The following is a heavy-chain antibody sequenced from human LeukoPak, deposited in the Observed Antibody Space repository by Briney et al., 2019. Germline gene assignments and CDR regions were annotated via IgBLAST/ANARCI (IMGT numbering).Heavy chain of an antibody. CDR2: INHSGST. V-gene: IGHV4-34*01. Sequence: SETLSLTCAVYGGSFSGYYWSWIRQPPGKGLEWIGEINHSGSTNYNPSLKSRVTISVDTSKNQFSLKLSSVTAADTAVYYCARGRYYDFWSGYLGYYYMDVWGKGTTVTVSS. CDR3: ARGRYYDFWSGYLGYYYMDV. D-gene: IGHD3-3*01. J-gene: IGHJ6*03. CDR1: GGSFSGYY.